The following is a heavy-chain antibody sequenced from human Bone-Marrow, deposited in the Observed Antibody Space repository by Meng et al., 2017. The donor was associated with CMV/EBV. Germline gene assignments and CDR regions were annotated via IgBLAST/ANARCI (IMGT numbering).Heavy chain of an antibody. D-gene: IGHD3-16*01. CDR3: ARRLTSGPFDY. Sequence: CTFSEFSLTTNEVGVGWIRQPPGKALEWLALIYWDDDRRFSPSLKTRLTITKDTTKNQVALTMANMDPVDTATYFCARRLTSGPFDYWGQGILVTVSS. CDR2: IYWDDDR. J-gene: IGHJ4*02. V-gene: IGHV2-5*02. CDR1: EFSLTTNEVG.